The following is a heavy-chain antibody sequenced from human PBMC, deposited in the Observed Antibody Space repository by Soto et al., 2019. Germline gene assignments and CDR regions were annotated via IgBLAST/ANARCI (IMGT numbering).Heavy chain of an antibody. J-gene: IGHJ6*02. D-gene: IGHD1-20*01. CDR2: ISYSGST. Sequence: PSETLSLTCTVSGGSISSGEYYWTWISQPPGKGLEWIGYISYSGSTHYSPSLKSRVSITVDTSKNQFSLKLSSVTAADTAVYYCARYKSNYYYGMDVWGQGTTVTVSS. CDR1: GGSISSGEYY. CDR3: ARYKSNYYYGMDV. V-gene: IGHV4-30-4*02.